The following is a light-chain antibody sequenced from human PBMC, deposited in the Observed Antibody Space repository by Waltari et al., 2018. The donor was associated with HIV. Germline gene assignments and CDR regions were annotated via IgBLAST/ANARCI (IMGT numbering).Light chain of an antibody. CDR2: EVN. CDR3: SSYTHKNTRV. V-gene: IGLV2-14*01. CDR1: SSDVGGYNH. J-gene: IGLJ1*01. Sequence: QSALTQPASVSGSPGQSIAISCTGTSSDVGGYNHVSWYQQYPGKAPKLIIYEVNNRPSGVSTRFSAAKSGNTASLTISGLQAEDEADYYCSSYTHKNTRVFGTGTKVTVL.